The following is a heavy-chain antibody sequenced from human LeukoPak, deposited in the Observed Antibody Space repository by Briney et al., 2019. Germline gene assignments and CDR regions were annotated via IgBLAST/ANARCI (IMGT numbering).Heavy chain of an antibody. D-gene: IGHD5-18*01. CDR2: IIPIFGTA. V-gene: IGHV1-69*05. CDR1: GGTFSSYA. CDR3: ARGRGGYSYGFDY. J-gene: IGHJ4*02. Sequence: ASVKVSCKASGGTFSSYAISWVRQAPGQGLEWMGGIIPIFGTANYAQKFQGRVTITRNTSISTAYMELSSLRSEDTAVYYCARGRGGYSYGFDYWGQGTLVTVSS.